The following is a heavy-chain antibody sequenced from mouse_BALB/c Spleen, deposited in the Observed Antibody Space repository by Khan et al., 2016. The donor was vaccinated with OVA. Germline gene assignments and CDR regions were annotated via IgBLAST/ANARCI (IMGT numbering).Heavy chain of an antibody. Sequence: VQLKQSGPGLVKPSQSLSLTCTVTGYSIPSGYGWNWIRQFPGNKLEWMGYISYSGSTNYNPSLKSRISITRDPSKNQFFLQLNSVTTEDTDTYYCARTARIKYWGQGKTITV. CDR2: ISYSGST. CDR1: GYSIPSGYG. V-gene: IGHV3-2*02. D-gene: IGHD1-2*01. J-gene: IGHJ2*01. CDR3: ARTARIKY.